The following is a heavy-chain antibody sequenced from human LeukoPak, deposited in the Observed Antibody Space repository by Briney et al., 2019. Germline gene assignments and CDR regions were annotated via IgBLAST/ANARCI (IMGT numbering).Heavy chain of an antibody. Sequence: SETLSLTCDVFGQPFSSYSWAWTWIRQTPGGGLEWIGGIIESEARNASYNPSLESRGSIEMDTSKKQFSLTLTSLTAADTAIYYCARGRYPPRRFFDVWGRGTLVTVSS. V-gene: IGHV4-34*01. CDR3: ARGRYPPRRFFDV. D-gene: IGHD3-16*02. J-gene: IGHJ2*01. CDR2: IIESEARNA. CDR1: GQPFSSYS.